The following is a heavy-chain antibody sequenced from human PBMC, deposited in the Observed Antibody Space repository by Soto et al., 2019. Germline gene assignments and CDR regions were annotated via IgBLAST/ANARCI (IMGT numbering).Heavy chain of an antibody. V-gene: IGHV4-4*02. D-gene: IGHD1-26*01. CDR1: GGSISSSNW. J-gene: IGHJ5*02. Sequence: QVQLQESGPGLVKPSGTLSLTCAVSGGSISSSNWWSWVRQPPGKGLEWIGEIYHSGSTNYNPSLKSRVTISVDKSKNQFSLKRSSVTAADTAGYYWAREMWADLPAGLVFRNWFDPWGQGTLVTVSS. CDR3: AREMWADLPAGLVFRNWFDP. CDR2: IYHSGST.